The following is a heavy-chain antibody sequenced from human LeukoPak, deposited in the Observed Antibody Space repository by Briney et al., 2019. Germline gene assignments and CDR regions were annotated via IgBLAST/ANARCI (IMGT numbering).Heavy chain of an antibody. CDR1: GFTLSSYS. CDR3: ALGYCSGGRCYHDAFDL. J-gene: IGHJ3*01. CDR2: ISKNCCII. V-gene: IGHV3-48*01. Sequence: GGSLRLSCAGSGFTLSSYSMNWVRQAPGEGLEWISYISKNCCIIYYADCVKGRFTVSRDRASDSVYLQMNSPRLEDTAVYYCALGYCSGGRCYHDAFDLWGQGTAVAVSS. D-gene: IGHD2-15*01.